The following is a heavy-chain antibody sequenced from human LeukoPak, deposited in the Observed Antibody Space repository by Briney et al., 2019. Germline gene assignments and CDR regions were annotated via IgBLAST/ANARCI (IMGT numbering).Heavy chain of an antibody. CDR2: IYSGGST. Sequence: GGSLRLSCAASGFTFSSNYVSWVRQAPGKGLEWVSVIYSGGSTYYADSVKGRFTISRHNSKNTLYLQMNSLRAEDTAVYYCARVNGFRTLNYWGQGTLVTVSS. D-gene: IGHD5-24*01. CDR1: GFTFSSNY. CDR3: ARVNGFRTLNY. J-gene: IGHJ4*02. V-gene: IGHV3-53*04.